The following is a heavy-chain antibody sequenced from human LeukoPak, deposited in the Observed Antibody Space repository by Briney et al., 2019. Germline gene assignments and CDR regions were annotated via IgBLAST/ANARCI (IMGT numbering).Heavy chain of an antibody. V-gene: IGHV5-51*01. Sequence: PGESLRISCTGSGFSFTSYWITWVRQMPGKGLEWMGIIYPGDSDTRYSPSFQGQVTISADKSISTAYLQWSSLKASDTAMYYCARRPRYCSGGSCFFDPWGQGTLVTVSS. J-gene: IGHJ5*02. D-gene: IGHD2-15*01. CDR3: ARRPRYCSGGSCFFDP. CDR2: IYPGDSDT. CDR1: GFSFTSYW.